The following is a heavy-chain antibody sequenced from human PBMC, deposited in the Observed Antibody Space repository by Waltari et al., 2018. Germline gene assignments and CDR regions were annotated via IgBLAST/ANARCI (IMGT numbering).Heavy chain of an antibody. V-gene: IGHV4-31*03. CDR3: ARDHRRTGMDV. J-gene: IGHJ6*02. Sequence: QVQLQESGPGLVKPSQTLSLTCTVSGGSISSGGYYWSWIRQHPGKGLEWIGYIYHSGSTYYNPALKSRVTISVDRSKNQFSLKLSSVTAADTAVYYCARDHRRTGMDVWGQGTTVTVSS. CDR2: IYHSGST. CDR1: GGSISSGGYY.